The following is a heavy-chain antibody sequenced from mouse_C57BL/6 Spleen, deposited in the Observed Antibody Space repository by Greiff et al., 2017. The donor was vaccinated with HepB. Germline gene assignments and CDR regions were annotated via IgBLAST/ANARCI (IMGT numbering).Heavy chain of an antibody. CDR3: ARRTTAPYFDY. V-gene: IGHV1-69*01. CDR2: IDPSDSYT. D-gene: IGHD1-2*01. Sequence: QVQLKQPGAELVMPGASVKLSCKASGYTFTSYWMHWVKQRPGQGLEWIGEIDPSDSYTNYNQKFKGKSTLTVDKSSSTAYMQLSSLTSEDSAVYYCARRTTAPYFDYWGQGTTLTVSS. CDR1: GYTFTSYW. J-gene: IGHJ2*01.